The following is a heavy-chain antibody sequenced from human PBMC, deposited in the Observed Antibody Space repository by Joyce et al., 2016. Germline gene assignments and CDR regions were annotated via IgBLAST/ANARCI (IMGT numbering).Heavy chain of an antibody. CDR3: AGTFNYPHHDGMDV. D-gene: IGHD5-24*01. V-gene: IGHV1-69*02. Sequence: QVHLVQSGAEVKKSGSSVKVSCKASGGSFNKYTVSWGRQAPGQGLAWMGRIIPVLNMTNYAQEFQGRVTITADKSTTTAYMQLTGLRSDDTAVYFCAGTFNYPHHDGMDVWGQGTTVTVSS. CDR1: GGSFNKYT. CDR2: IIPVLNMT. J-gene: IGHJ6*02.